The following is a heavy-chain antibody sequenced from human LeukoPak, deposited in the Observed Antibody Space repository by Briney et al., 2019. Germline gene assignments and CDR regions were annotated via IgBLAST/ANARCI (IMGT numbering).Heavy chain of an antibody. CDR2: ISSSGIYI. Sequence: GGSLRLSCAASGFTFSSYGMSWVRQAPGKGLEWVSSISSSGIYIYYADSVKGRFTISRDNAKNSLYLQMSSLRAEDTAVYYCAREERDGYNYYWYFDLWGRGTLVTVSS. D-gene: IGHD5-24*01. J-gene: IGHJ2*01. CDR1: GFTFSSYG. V-gene: IGHV3-21*01. CDR3: AREERDGYNYYWYFDL.